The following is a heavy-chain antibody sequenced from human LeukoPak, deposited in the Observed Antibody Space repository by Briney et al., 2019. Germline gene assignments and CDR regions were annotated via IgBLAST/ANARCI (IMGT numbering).Heavy chain of an antibody. Sequence: ASVKVSCKASGYTLTSYDINWVRQATGQGLEWMGWMNPNSGNTGYAQKFQGRVTMTRNTSISTAYMELSSLRSEDTAVYYCARGLTGYYGGAFDIWGQGTMVTVSS. V-gene: IGHV1-8*01. D-gene: IGHD3-9*01. J-gene: IGHJ3*02. CDR1: GYTLTSYD. CDR2: MNPNSGNT. CDR3: ARGLTGYYGGAFDI.